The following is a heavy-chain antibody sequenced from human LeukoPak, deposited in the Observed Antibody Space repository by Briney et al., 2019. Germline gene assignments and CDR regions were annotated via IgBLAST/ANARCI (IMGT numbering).Heavy chain of an antibody. CDR1: GYTFTGYY. D-gene: IGHD3-16*02. CDR3: ARGLPRSSFDY. Sequence: ASVKVYCNASGYTFTGYYMHWVRQAPGQGLEWMGWINPNSGGTNYAQKFQGWVTMTRDTSISTAYMELSRLRSDDTAVYYCARGLPRSSFDYWGQGTLVTVSS. V-gene: IGHV1-2*04. J-gene: IGHJ4*02. CDR2: INPNSGGT.